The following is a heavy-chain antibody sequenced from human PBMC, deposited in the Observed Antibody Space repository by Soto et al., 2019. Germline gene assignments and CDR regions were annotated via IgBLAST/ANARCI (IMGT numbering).Heavy chain of an antibody. J-gene: IGHJ6*02. V-gene: IGHV1-69*01. CDR1: GGTFSSYA. CDR2: IIPIFGTE. CDR3: ARDRIAGSKYYYGMDV. D-gene: IGHD6-13*01. Sequence: QVQLVQSGAEVKKPGSSVRVSCKASGGTFSSYAISWVRQAPGQGLEWMGGIIPIFGTENYAQKFQGRVTITADESASTAYMELSSLRSEDTAVYYCARDRIAGSKYYYGMDVWGQGTTVTVSS.